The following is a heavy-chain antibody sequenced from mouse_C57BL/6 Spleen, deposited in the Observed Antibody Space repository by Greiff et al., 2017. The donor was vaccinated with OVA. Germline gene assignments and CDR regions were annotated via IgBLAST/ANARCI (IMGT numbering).Heavy chain of an antibody. J-gene: IGHJ3*01. CDR2: IWGDGST. V-gene: IGHV2-3*01. Sequence: VQLQQSGPGLVAPSPSLSITCTVSGFSLTSYGVSWVRQPPGQGLEWLGVIWGDGSTNYHSALISRLSIRKDNYKSQSFLKLNSLQTDDAATYYCAKHHDGSSYFAYWGQGTLVTVSA. CDR3: AKHHDGSSYFAY. CDR1: GFSLTSYG. D-gene: IGHD1-1*01.